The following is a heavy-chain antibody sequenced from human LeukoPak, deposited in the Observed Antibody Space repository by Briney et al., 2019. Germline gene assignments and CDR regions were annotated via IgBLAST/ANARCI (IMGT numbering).Heavy chain of an antibody. CDR2: IYYSGST. CDR3: ASSMIYYAFDP. Sequence: SETLSLTCTVSGGSISSSSYYWGWIRQPPGKGLEWIGSIYYSGSTYYNPPLKSRVTISVDTSKNQFSLKLSSVTAADTAVYYCASSMIYYAFDPWGQGTLVTVSS. D-gene: IGHD1-26*01. J-gene: IGHJ5*02. CDR1: GGSISSSSYY. V-gene: IGHV4-39*01.